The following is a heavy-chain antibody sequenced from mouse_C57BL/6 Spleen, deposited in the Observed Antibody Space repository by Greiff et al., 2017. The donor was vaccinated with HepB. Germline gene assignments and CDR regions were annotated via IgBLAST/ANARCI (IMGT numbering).Heavy chain of an antibody. D-gene: IGHD1-1*01. J-gene: IGHJ4*01. CDR3: ARYYGSSYRYYAMDY. CDR2: INPYNGGT. CDR1: GYTFTDYY. Sequence: EVKVVESGPVLVKPGASVKMSCKASGYTFTDYYMNWVKQSHGKSLEWIGVINPYNGGTSYNQKFKGKATLTVDKSSSTAYMELNSLTSEDSAVYYCARYYGSSYRYYAMDYWGQGTSVTVSS. V-gene: IGHV1-19*01.